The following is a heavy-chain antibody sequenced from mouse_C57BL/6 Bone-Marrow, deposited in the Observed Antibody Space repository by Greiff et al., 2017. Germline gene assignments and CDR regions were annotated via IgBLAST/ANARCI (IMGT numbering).Heavy chain of an antibody. V-gene: IGHV1-20*01. J-gene: IGHJ2*01. CDR1: GYSFTGYF. Sequence: VHVKQSGPELVKPGDSVKISCKASGYSFTGYFMNWVMQSHGKSLEWIGRINPYNGDTFYNQKFKGKATLTVDKSSSTAHMELRSLTSEDSAVYYCARDGSSTFDYWGQGTTLTVSS. CDR2: INPYNGDT. CDR3: ARDGSSTFDY. D-gene: IGHD1-1*01.